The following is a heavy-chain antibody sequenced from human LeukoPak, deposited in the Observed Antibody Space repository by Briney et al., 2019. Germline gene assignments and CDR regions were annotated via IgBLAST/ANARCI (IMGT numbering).Heavy chain of an antibody. Sequence: PSETLSLTCSVSGYSISSGNYWGWIRLPPGKGLQWIGSIYHSGSTYYNPSLKSRVTISVDTSKNQFSLKLSSVTAADTAVYYCARDYDSSGYFDYWGQGTLVTVSS. CDR1: GYSISSGNY. CDR2: IYHSGST. D-gene: IGHD3-22*01. CDR3: ARDYDSSGYFDY. V-gene: IGHV4-38-2*02. J-gene: IGHJ4*02.